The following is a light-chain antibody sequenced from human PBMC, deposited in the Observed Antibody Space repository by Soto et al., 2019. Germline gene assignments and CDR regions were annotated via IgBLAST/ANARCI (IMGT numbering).Light chain of an antibody. J-gene: IGLJ1*01. CDR2: GNS. V-gene: IGLV1-40*01. CDR1: SSNIGAGFD. CDR3: QSYDSSLSVSYV. Sequence: QSVLTQPPSVSGAPGQRVTISCTGSSSNIGAGFDVHWYHQIAGTAPKLLIYGNSNRPSGVPDRFSGSKSGTSASLAITGLQAEDEADYYCQSYDSSLSVSYVFGTGTKVTVL.